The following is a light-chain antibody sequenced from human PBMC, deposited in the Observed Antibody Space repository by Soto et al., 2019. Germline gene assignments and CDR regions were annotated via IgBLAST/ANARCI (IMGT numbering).Light chain of an antibody. V-gene: IGLV1-40*01. CDR3: QSYDSSLSAVV. CDR2: GNS. J-gene: IGLJ2*01. Sequence: QAVVTQPPSVSGAPGQRVTISCTGSSSNIGAIYHVHWHQQLPGTAPKLLIYGNSNRPSGVPDRFSGSKSGTSASLAITGLQAEDEADYYCQSYDSSLSAVVFGGGTKLTVL. CDR1: SSNIGAIYH.